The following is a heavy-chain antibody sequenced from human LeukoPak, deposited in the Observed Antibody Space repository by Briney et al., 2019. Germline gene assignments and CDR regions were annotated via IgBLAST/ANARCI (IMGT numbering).Heavy chain of an antibody. CDR2: ISTISSTI. V-gene: IGHV3-48*04. CDR3: ARVPSGYTLGYGYYYYCIYG. J-gene: IGHJ6*03. Sequence: KAGGSLRLSCAVSGFTFSDYTMTWVRQAPGKGLEWVAYISTISSTIYYADSVTGRFTISRYNTKNALYLQMNSVRAEDNGVYYGARVPSGYTLGYGYYYYCIYGWGKGTTVTVSS. D-gene: IGHD5-18*01. CDR1: GFTFSDYT.